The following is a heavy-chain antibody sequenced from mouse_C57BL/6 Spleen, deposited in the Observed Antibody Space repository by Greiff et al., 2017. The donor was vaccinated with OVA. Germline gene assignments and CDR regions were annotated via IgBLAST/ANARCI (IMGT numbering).Heavy chain of an antibody. CDR3: ASPLDGRSTWFAY. J-gene: IGHJ3*01. D-gene: IGHD1-1*01. CDR1: GYAFSSSW. Sequence: VQLQQSGPELVKPGASVKISCKASGYAFSSSWMNWVKQRPGKGLEWIGRIYPGDGDTNYNGKFKGKATLTADKSSSTAYLHISSLTAEDSVVYFCASPLDGRSTWFAYWGQGTLVTVAA. CDR2: IYPGDGDT. V-gene: IGHV1-82*01.